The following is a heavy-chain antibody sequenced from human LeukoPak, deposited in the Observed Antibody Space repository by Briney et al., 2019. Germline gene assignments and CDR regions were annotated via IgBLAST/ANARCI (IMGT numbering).Heavy chain of an antibody. V-gene: IGHV3-23*01. CDR1: GGSISSSSYY. CDR2: ISANGGTT. D-gene: IGHD1-26*01. J-gene: IGHJ6*03. Sequence: ETLSLTCTVSGGSISSSSYYWGWIRQPPGKGLEWVSAISANGGTTYYAGSVKGRFTVSRDKSKNTLSLQMNSLRVEDTAVYYCAKALGTYYYYFYYMDVWGKGTTVTVSS. CDR3: AKALGTYYYYFYYMDV.